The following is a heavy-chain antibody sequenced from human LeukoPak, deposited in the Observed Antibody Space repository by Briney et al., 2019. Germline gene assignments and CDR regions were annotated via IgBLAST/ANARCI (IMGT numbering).Heavy chain of an antibody. D-gene: IGHD2-15*01. Sequence: GGSLRLSCAASGLTFSSYGMHWARQAPGKGLEWVAAIWYDGSIQYYADSVKGRFTISRDNSKNTLYLQMDSLRAEDTAVYYCARAGYCSDGSCYGSDYWGQGTLVSVSS. CDR3: ARAGYCSDGSCYGSDY. V-gene: IGHV3-33*01. J-gene: IGHJ4*02. CDR1: GLTFSSYG. CDR2: IWYDGSIQ.